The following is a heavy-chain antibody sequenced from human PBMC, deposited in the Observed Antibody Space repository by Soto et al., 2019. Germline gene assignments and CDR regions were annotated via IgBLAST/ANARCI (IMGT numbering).Heavy chain of an antibody. V-gene: IGHV1-24*01. CDR2: FDPEDGET. Sequence: EAAVKVSGKVSGYTLTELSMHWVGQAPGKGLEWMGGFDPEDGETIYAQKFQGRVTMTEDTSTDTAYMELSSLRSEDTAVYYCATEYVVAATLSWFDPWGQGTLVTVSS. D-gene: IGHD2-15*01. J-gene: IGHJ5*02. CDR3: ATEYVVAATLSWFDP. CDR1: GYTLTELS.